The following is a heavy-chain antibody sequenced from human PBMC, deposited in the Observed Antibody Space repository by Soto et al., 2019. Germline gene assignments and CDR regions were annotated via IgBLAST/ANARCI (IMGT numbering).Heavy chain of an antibody. CDR1: GGSISSGDYY. Sequence: SETLSLTCTVSGGSISSGDYYWSWIRQPPGKGLEWIGYIYYSGSTYYNPSLKSRVTISVDTSKNQFSLKLSSVTAADTAVYYCARTIQNGRSDYWGQGTLVTVSS. CDR2: IYYSGST. J-gene: IGHJ4*02. V-gene: IGHV4-30-4*01. CDR3: ARTIQNGRSDY. D-gene: IGHD2-8*01.